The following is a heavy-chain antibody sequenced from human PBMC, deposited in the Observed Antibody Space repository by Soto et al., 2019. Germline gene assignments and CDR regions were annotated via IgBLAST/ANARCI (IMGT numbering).Heavy chain of an antibody. J-gene: IGHJ6*02. V-gene: IGHV3-15*01. D-gene: IGHD6-13*01. Sequence: GGSLRLSCAASGFTFSNALMSWVRQAPGKGLEWVGRIKSKTDGGTTDYAAPVKGRFTISRDDSKNTLYLQMNSLKTEDTAVYYCTTERGGAAAGPTYYYYGMDVWGQGTTVTVSS. CDR3: TTERGGAAAGPTYYYYGMDV. CDR1: GFTFSNAL. CDR2: IKSKTDGGTT.